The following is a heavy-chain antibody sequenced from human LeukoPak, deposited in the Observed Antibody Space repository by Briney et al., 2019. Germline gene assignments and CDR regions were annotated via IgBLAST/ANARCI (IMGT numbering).Heavy chain of an antibody. V-gene: IGHV3-72*01. CDR3: TRDAGDSVNSAFDI. D-gene: IGHD5/OR15-5a*01. Sequence: PGGSLRLSCAASGFTFSDYILDWVRQAPGKGLEWVGRIRRGSDGYTTEYAGSVKGRFIISRDDSKNSLFLHMNRLKTEDTALYHCTRDAGDSVNSAFDIWGQGTMVTVSS. J-gene: IGHJ3*02. CDR1: GFTFSDYI. CDR2: IRRGSDGYTT.